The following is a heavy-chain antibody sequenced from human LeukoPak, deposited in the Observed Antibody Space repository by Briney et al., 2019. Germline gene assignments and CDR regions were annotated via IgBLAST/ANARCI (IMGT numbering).Heavy chain of an antibody. CDR2: IYYSGST. Sequence: SETLSLTCTVSGGSISSYYWSWIRQPPGKGLEWIGYIYYSGSTNYNPSLKSRVAISVDTSKNQFSLKLSSVTAADTAVYYCARVGYGDLLYYYYYMDVWAKGPRSPSP. J-gene: IGHJ6*03. CDR1: GGSISSYY. D-gene: IGHD4-17*01. CDR3: ARVGYGDLLYYYYYMDV. V-gene: IGHV4-59*01.